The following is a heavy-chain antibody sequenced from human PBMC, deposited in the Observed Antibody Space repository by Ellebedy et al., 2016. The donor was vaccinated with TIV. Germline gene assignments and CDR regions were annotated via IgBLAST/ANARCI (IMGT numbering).Heavy chain of an antibody. CDR1: GYTFSSYY. D-gene: IGHD6-19*01. CDR3: ARARSSGWLHTPNY. V-gene: IGHV1-46*04. Sequence: AASVKVSCKASGYTFSSYYMHWVRQAPGQGLEWMGIIIPSGGTTTYAQNLQGRVTMTRDTSTTTVYMELSSLRSEDTAVYYCARARSSGWLHTPNYWGQGTLVIVSS. J-gene: IGHJ4*02. CDR2: IIPSGGTT.